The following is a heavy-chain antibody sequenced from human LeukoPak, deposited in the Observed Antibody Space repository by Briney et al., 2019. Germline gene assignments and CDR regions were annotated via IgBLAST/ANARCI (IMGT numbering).Heavy chain of an antibody. D-gene: IGHD4-17*01. J-gene: IGHJ5*02. CDR3: AKREYGDYNNWFDP. Sequence: PGGSLRLSCAASGFTFSSYVMSWVRQAPGKGLEWVSAISGSGGSTYYADSVKGRFTISRDNSKNTLYLQMNSLRAEDTAVYYCAKREYGDYNNWFDPWGQGTLVTVSS. CDR1: GFTFSSYV. CDR2: ISGSGGST. V-gene: IGHV3-23*01.